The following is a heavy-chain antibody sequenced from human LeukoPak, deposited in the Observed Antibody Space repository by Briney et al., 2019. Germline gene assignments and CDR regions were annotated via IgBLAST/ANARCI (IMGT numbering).Heavy chain of an antibody. J-gene: IGHJ4*02. CDR1: GGSISSSSYY. CDR3: ASHPRVLLWFGEYPYYFDY. Sequence: PSETLSLTCTVSGGSISSSSYYWGWIRQPPGKGLEWIGSIYYSGSTYYNPSLKSRVTISVDTSKNQFSLKLSSVTAADTAVYYCASHPRVLLWFGEYPYYFDYWGQGPLVTVSS. D-gene: IGHD3-10*01. CDR2: IYYSGST. V-gene: IGHV4-39*01.